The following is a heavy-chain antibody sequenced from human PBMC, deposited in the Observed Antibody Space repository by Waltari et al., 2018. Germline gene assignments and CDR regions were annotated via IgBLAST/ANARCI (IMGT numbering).Heavy chain of an antibody. CDR3: SRTYYNFRSGQRRDTFHI. CDR2: IYYTGST. Sequence: QLQLQESGPGLVKPSETLSPTCSVPGASMASRNYYWGWVRQPPGKGLEWIGSIYYTGSTYYTPSLKSRVAFSVDTSRNQFSLKLTSVTAADTAIYYCSRTYYNFRSGQRRDTFHIWGPGTMVPVSS. J-gene: IGHJ3*02. CDR1: GASMASRNYY. D-gene: IGHD3-3*01. V-gene: IGHV4-39*01.